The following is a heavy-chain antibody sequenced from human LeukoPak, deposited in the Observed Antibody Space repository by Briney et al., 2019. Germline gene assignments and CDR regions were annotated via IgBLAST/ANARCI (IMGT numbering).Heavy chain of an antibody. CDR1: GFTFSSYA. CDR2: ISGSGGST. V-gene: IGHV3-23*01. Sequence: GGSLRLSCAASGFTFSSYAMSWVRQAPGKGLEWVSAISGSGGSTYYADSVKGRFTISRDNSKNTLYLQVNSLRAEDTAVYYCAKDLMAYSSGNNWFDPWGQGTLVTVSS. D-gene: IGHD6-19*01. J-gene: IGHJ5*02. CDR3: AKDLMAYSSGNNWFDP.